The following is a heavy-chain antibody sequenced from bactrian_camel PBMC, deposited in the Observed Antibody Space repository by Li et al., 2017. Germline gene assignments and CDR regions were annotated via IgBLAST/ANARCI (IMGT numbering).Heavy chain of an antibody. V-gene: IGHV3S1*01. Sequence: HVQLVESGGGLVQPGGSLRLSCAASGLTLATTWMTWVRQAAGKGLEWVGVHNGAFITYYGDSVKGRVTISRDDAKNTVYLQMNNLIPEDTALYYCASEGDGSWYYNPFAYWGQGTQVTVS. CDR1: GLTLATTW. J-gene: IGHJ6*01. CDR3: ASEGDGSWYYNPFAY. D-gene: IGHD6*01. CDR2: HNGAFIT.